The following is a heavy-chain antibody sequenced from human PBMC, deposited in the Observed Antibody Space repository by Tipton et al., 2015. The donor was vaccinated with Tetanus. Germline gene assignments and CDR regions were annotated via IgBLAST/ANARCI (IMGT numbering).Heavy chain of an antibody. CDR1: GFTFSTYS. J-gene: IGHJ4*02. Sequence: SLRLSCAASGFTFSTYSMNWVRQAPGKGLEWVSSIGVSSSPIYYADSVKGRFTISRDNAKNSLLLQMNSLRVEDTAVYYCAKEIRPNDSWGQGTLVTVSS. CDR2: IGVSSSPI. CDR3: AKEIRPNDS. D-gene: IGHD3-16*01. V-gene: IGHV3-48*01.